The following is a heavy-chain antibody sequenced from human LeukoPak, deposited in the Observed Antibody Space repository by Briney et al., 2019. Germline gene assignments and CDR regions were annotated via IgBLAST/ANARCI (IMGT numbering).Heavy chain of an antibody. CDR1: GFTFDDYA. CDR3: AKGTTYYYDSSGYYYDY. J-gene: IGHJ4*02. Sequence: PGGSLRLSCAASGFTFDDYAMHWVRQAPGKGLEWVSGISWNSGSIGYADSVKGRFTISRDNAKNSLYLQMNSLRAEDMALYYCAKGTTYYYDSSGYYYDYWGQGTLVTVSS. V-gene: IGHV3-9*03. D-gene: IGHD3-22*01. CDR2: ISWNSGSI.